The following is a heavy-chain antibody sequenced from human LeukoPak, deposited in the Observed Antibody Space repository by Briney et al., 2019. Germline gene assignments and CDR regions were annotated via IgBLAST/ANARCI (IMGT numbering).Heavy chain of an antibody. Sequence: GSSVKVSCKASGGTFSSYAISWVRQAPGQGLEWMGGIIPIFGTANSAQKFQGRVTITADESTSTAYMELRSLRSEDTAVYYCARDGGSGCFDYWGQGTLVTVSS. CDR2: IIPIFGTA. CDR3: ARDGGSGCFDY. V-gene: IGHV1-69*01. J-gene: IGHJ4*02. D-gene: IGHD3-10*01. CDR1: GGTFSSYA.